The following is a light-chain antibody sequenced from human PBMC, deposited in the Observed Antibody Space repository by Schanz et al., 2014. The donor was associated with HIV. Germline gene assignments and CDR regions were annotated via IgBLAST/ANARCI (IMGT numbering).Light chain of an antibody. CDR1: SSDVGGYNH. Sequence: QSSLTQPPSASGSPGQSVTISCTETSSDVGGYNHVSWYQQHPGKAPKLMIYEVIKRPSGVPDRFSGSKSGSTASLTVSGLQPEDEADYYCSSFAGSTLPWVFGGGTKLTVL. J-gene: IGLJ3*02. CDR2: EVI. V-gene: IGLV2-8*01. CDR3: SSFAGSTLPWV.